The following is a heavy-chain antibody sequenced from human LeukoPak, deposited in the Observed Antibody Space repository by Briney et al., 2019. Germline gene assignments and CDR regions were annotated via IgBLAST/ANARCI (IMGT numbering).Heavy chain of an antibody. V-gene: IGHV3-66*01. CDR3: AGSGSKGYTTAFDI. Sequence: GGSLRLSCAASGFTVSSNYMSWVRQAPGKGLEWVSVIYSGGSTYYADSVKGRFTISRDNSKNTLYFQMNSLRAEDTAVYYCAGSGSKGYTTAFDIWGQGTMVTVSS. D-gene: IGHD2-2*02. CDR2: IYSGGST. CDR1: GFTVSSNY. J-gene: IGHJ3*02.